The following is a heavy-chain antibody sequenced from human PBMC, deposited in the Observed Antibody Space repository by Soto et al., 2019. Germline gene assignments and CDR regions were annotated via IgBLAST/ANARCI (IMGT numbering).Heavy chain of an antibody. Sequence: SETLSLTCTVSGGSISSYYWSWIRQPPGKGLEWIGYIYYSGSTNYNPSLKSRVTISVDTSKNQFSLKLSSVTAADTAVYYCARHGLGFGELLPWHNWFDPWGQGTLVTVSS. D-gene: IGHD3-10*01. J-gene: IGHJ5*02. CDR3: ARHGLGFGELLPWHNWFDP. CDR1: GGSISSYY. V-gene: IGHV4-59*08. CDR2: IYYSGST.